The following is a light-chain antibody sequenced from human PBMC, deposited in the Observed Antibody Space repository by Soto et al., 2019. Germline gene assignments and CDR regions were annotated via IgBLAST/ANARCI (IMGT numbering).Light chain of an antibody. CDR2: GAS. Sequence: EIVLRQSPGTLSLSLGERATVSCRASQSVGSNYLAWCQRKPGQAPRLLISGASRRATGIPDRFSGGGSGTDFTLTISRLEPEDFAVYYCQQFSSYPLTFGGGTKVDIK. CDR1: QSVGSNY. J-gene: IGKJ4*01. CDR3: QQFSSYPLT. V-gene: IGKV3-20*01.